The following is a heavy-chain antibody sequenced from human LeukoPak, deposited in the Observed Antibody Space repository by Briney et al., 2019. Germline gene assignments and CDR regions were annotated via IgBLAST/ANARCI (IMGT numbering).Heavy chain of an antibody. D-gene: IGHD2-15*01. J-gene: IGHJ4*02. CDR3: AREELLLGYFDY. CDR1: RGSISSGDYY. V-gene: IGHV4-30-4*01. CDR2: IYYSGST. Sequence: SQTLSLTRTVSRGSISSGDYYGSWIRQPPGKGLEWIGYIYYSGSTYYNPSLKRRVTISVDTSKNQFSLKLRSVTAADAAVYYCAREELLLGYFDYWGQGTLVTVSS.